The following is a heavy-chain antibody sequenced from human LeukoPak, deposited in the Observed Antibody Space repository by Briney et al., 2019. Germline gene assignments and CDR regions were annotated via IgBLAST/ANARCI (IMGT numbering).Heavy chain of an antibody. D-gene: IGHD2-15*01. Sequence: ASVKVSCKASGYTFTSYYMHWVRQAPGQGLEWMGIINPSGGSTSYAQKFQGRVTMTRDMSTSTVYMELSSLRSEDTGIYYCARAVGYCSGGSCSMYYFDYWGQGTLVTVSS. CDR1: GYTFTSYY. CDR3: ARAVGYCSGGSCSMYYFDY. J-gene: IGHJ4*02. V-gene: IGHV1-46*01. CDR2: INPSGGST.